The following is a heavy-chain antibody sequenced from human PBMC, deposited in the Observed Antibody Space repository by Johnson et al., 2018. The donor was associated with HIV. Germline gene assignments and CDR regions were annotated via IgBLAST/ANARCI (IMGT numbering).Heavy chain of an antibody. V-gene: IGHV3-30*18. CDR2: ISYDGSNK. J-gene: IGHJ3*01. CDR3: AKKGEGFRV. CDR1: GFTFSSYG. Sequence: QVQVVESGGGVVQPGRSLRLSCAASGFTFSSYGMHWVRQAPGKGLEWVAVISYDGSNKYYADSMKGRFTISRDNFKNTLYLQMNSLRVEDTAVYYCAKKGEGFRVWGQGTMVTVSS. D-gene: IGHD3-10*01.